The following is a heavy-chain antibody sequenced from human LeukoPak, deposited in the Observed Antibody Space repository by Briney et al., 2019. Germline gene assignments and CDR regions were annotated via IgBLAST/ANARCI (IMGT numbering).Heavy chain of an antibody. J-gene: IGHJ4*02. CDR3: ARGNDIVVVAAVRYFHRLRFDY. D-gene: IGHD2-15*01. V-gene: IGHV4-34*01. CDR2: INHSGST. Sequence: PSETLSLTCAVYGGSFSDYYWSWIRQPPGKGLEWIGEINHSGSTKYNPSLKSRVTISVDTSKNQFSLKLSSVTAVDTAVYYWARGNDIVVVAAVRYFHRLRFDYWGQETLVTVSS. CDR1: GGSFSDYY.